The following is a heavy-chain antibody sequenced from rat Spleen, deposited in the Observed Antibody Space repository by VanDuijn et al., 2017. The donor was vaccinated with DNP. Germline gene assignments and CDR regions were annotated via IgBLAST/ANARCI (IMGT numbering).Heavy chain of an antibody. CDR3: ALAGRGAIDA. D-gene: IGHD1-4*01. J-gene: IGHJ4*01. Sequence: QVQLKESGPGLVQPSQTLSLTCTVSGFSLTSYTVSWVRQPPGKGLEWVAAMSSGGSTYYNSALKSRLSISRDTSKSQVFLKMTRLKTEDTAMYVCALAGRGAIDAWGQGTSVTVSS. CDR2: MSSGGST. CDR1: GFSLTSYT. V-gene: IGHV2-6*01.